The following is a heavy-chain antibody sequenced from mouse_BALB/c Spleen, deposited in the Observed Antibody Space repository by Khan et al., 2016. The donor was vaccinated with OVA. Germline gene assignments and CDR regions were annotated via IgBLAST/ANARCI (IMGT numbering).Heavy chain of an antibody. V-gene: IGHV1-7*01. D-gene: IGHD1-1*01. CDR2: INPSTGYT. Sequence: QIQLVQSGAELAKPGASVKMSCKASGYTFINYWILWVKQRPGQGLEWIGYINPSTGYTEYNQNFKDKATLTADKSSSTAYMQLSRLTSEDSAVYYCARRGLRWDFDYWGQGTTLTVSS. J-gene: IGHJ2*01. CDR1: GYTFINYW. CDR3: ARRGLRWDFDY.